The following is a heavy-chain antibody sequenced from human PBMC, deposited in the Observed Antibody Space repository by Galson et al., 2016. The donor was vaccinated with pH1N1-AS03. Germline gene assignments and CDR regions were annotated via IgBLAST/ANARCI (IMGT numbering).Heavy chain of an antibody. Sequence: ETLSLTCNVSGDSITEGPYYWNWVRQPAGKGLEWLGRIHSGGSTNYNPSLKTRVTISLDTSKNQFSLRSNSVTAADTAVYYRARSIPGVMMQDGMDVWGQGTTVTFSS. CDR3: ARSIPGVMMQDGMDV. V-gene: IGHV4-61*10. CDR2: IHSGGST. J-gene: IGHJ6*02. D-gene: IGHD2-2*01. CDR1: GDSITEGPYY.